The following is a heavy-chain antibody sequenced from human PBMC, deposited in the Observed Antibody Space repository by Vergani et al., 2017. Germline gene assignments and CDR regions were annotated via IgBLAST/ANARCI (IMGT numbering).Heavy chain of an antibody. V-gene: IGHV3-23*01. D-gene: IGHD2-2*01. CDR3: AKGGYCSSTSCSWFDP. CDR1: GFTFSSYA. J-gene: IGHJ5*02. CDR2: ISGSGGST. Sequence: EVQLLESGGGLVQPGGSLRLSCAASGFTFSSYAMSWVRQAPGKGLEWVSAISGSGGSTYYADSVKGRFTISRDNSKNTLYLQMNSLRAEDTAVYYCAKGGYCSSTSCSWFDPWGQGTLVTGSS.